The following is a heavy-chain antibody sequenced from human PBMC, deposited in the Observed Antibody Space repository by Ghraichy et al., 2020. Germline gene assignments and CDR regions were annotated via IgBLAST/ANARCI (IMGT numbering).Heavy chain of an antibody. V-gene: IGHV3-48*01. CDR2: ISSTSRNK. D-gene: IGHD3-10*01. J-gene: IGHJ6*02. Sequence: GGPRLSCVGSGFTFSAYDLNWVRQSPGKGLDWVSYISSTSRNKFYADSVEGRFTISRDNARNTLYLQLSSLRVEDMGVYFCARASSVQRFYYYDGMDVWGQGTTVTGSS. CDR1: GFTFSAYD. CDR3: ARASSVQRFYYYDGMDV.